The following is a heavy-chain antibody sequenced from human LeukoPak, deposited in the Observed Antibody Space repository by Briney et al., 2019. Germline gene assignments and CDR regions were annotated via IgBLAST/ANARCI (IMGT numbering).Heavy chain of an antibody. J-gene: IGHJ4*02. Sequence: GGSLRLSCAASGFTVNTNYISWVRQAPGKGLEWVSVIYSGGATYYADSAKGRFTISRDNSKNTLSLQMNSLRAEDTAVYYCARGGSRYYYFDYWGQGTLVTVSS. V-gene: IGHV3-66*02. CDR1: GFTVNTNY. D-gene: IGHD2-2*01. CDR2: IYSGGAT. CDR3: ARGGSRYYYFDY.